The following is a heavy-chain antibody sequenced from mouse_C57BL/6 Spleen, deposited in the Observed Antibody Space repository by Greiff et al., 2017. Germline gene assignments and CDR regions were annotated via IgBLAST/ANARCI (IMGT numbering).Heavy chain of an antibody. CDR3: VRQGGNYYAMDY. CDR2: IRSKSNNYAT. J-gene: IGHJ4*01. V-gene: IGHV10-1*01. Sequence: EVKLVESGGGLVQPKGSLTLSCAASGFSFNTYAMNWVRQAPGKGLEWVARIRSKSNNYATYYADSVKDRFTISRDDSESMLYLQMNNLKTEDTAMYYCVRQGGNYYAMDYWGQGTSVTVSS. D-gene: IGHD2-1*01. CDR1: GFSFNTYA.